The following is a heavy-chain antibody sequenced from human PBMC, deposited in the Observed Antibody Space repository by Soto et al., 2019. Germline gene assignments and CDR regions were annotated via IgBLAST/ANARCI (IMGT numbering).Heavy chain of an antibody. V-gene: IGHV3-64D*06. CDR1: GFTFSSYA. CDR3: VKSPQFELLPQMDYFDY. J-gene: IGHJ4*02. D-gene: IGHD1-26*01. Sequence: GGSLRLSCSASGFTFSSYAMHWVRQAPGKGLEYVSAISSNGGSTYYADSVKGRFTISRDNSKNTLYLQMSSLRAEDTAVYYCVKSPQFELLPQMDYFDYWGQGTLVTVSS. CDR2: ISSNGGST.